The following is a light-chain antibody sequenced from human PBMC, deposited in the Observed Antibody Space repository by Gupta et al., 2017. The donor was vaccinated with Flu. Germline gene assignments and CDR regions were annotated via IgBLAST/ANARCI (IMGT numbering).Light chain of an antibody. CDR1: SSDVGAFDY. V-gene: IGLV2-14*03. CDR3: SSYTTISTLV. CDR2: EVT. J-gene: IGLJ3*02. Sequence: SITISCSGTSSDVGAFDYVSWYKQHPGKAPQLVIYEVTNRPAGVSDRFSGSKSGNTASLTISGLQAEDENVYFCSSYTTISTLVFGGGIKVTVL.